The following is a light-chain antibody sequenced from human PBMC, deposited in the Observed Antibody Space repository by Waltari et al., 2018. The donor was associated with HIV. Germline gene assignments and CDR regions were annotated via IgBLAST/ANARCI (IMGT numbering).Light chain of an antibody. CDR3: QQYYSTPYT. CDR2: WAS. Sequence: DIVMTQSPDSLAVSLGERATIHCKSSQSVLYSSSNKNSLSWYQQKPGQPPKLLIYWASTRESGVPDRFSGSGSGTDFTLTISSLQAEDVAVYYCQQYYSTPYTFGQGTKLEIK. CDR1: QSVLYSSSNKNS. J-gene: IGKJ2*01. V-gene: IGKV4-1*01.